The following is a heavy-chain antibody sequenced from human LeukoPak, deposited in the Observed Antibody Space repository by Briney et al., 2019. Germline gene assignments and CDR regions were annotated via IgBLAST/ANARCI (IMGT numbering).Heavy chain of an antibody. Sequence: SETLSLTCTVSGGSISSYYWSWIRQPPGKGLGWIGYIYYSGSTNYNPSLKSRVTISVDTSKNQFSLELSSVTAADTAVYYCARRYDILTGYYLAYWGQGTLVTVSS. V-gene: IGHV4-59*01. CDR3: ARRYDILTGYYLAY. CDR1: GGSISSYY. CDR2: IYYSGST. J-gene: IGHJ4*02. D-gene: IGHD3-9*01.